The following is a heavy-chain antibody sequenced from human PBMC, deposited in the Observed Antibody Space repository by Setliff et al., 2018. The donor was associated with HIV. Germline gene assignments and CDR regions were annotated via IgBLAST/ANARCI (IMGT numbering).Heavy chain of an antibody. J-gene: IGHJ5*02. CDR3: AKGGISYSSAWYGS. CDR1: GFTFSSYS. V-gene: IGHV3-21*01. CDR2: ISSSSSYI. Sequence: GGSLRLSCAASGFTFSSYSMNWVRQAPGKGLEWVSSISSSSSYIYYADSVKGRFTISRDNAKNSLYLQMNSLRAEDTAVYYCAKGGISYSSAWYGSWGQGTPVTSPQ. D-gene: IGHD6-19*01.